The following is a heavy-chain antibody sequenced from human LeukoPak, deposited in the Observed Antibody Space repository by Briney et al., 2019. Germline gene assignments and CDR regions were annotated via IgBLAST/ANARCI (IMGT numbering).Heavy chain of an antibody. CDR3: ARGRYFDWLSQTYYFDY. J-gene: IGHJ4*02. CDR1: GYTFISYG. Sequence: ASVKVSCKASGYTFISYGISWVRQAPGQGLEWMGWINPNSGGTNYAQKFQGRVTMTRDTSISTAYMELSRLRSDDTAVYYCARGRYFDWLSQTYYFDYWGQGTLVTVSS. D-gene: IGHD3-9*01. CDR2: INPNSGGT. V-gene: IGHV1-2*02.